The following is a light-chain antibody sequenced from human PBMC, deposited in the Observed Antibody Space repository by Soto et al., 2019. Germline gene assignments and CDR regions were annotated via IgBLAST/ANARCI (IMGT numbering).Light chain of an antibody. CDR3: SSYTSSSTQV. CDR1: SSDVGGYNY. J-gene: IGLJ2*01. V-gene: IGLV2-14*01. CDR2: DVS. Sequence: QPASVSGSPGQSITISCTGTSSDVGGYNYVSWYQQHPGKAPKLMIYDVSNRPSGVSNRFSGSKSGNTASLTISGLQAEDEADYYCSSYTSSSTQVFGGGTKLTVL.